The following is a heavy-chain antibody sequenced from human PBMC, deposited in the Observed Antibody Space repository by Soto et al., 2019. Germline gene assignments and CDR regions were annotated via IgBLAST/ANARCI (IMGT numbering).Heavy chain of an antibody. D-gene: IGHD1-1*01. CDR1: GYTLTTYG. CDR3: ARGTYFDY. V-gene: IGHV1-18*01. CDR2: ISAYNDHT. J-gene: IGHJ4*02. Sequence: QVQLVQSGAEVKKPGASVKVSCKAAGYTLTTYGVSWVRQALGQGLEWVGWISAYNDHTNYAQKFQGRVTMTTDTSTSTAYMELRSLRSDDTAVYYCARGTYFDYWGQGTLVTVSS.